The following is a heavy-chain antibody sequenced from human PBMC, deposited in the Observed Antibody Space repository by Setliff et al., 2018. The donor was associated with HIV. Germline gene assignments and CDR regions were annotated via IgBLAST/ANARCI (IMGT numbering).Heavy chain of an antibody. D-gene: IGHD3-16*01. V-gene: IGHV4-34*01. CDR2: INHSGSA. J-gene: IGHJ3*01. CDR3: VGDPKTTTQVAFDF. Sequence: PSETLSLTCTVSGGSISSHYWIWIRQPPGKGLEWIGEINHSGSANYNPSLKSRVTISLDTSRNQFSLRLTSVTAADTAVYYCVGDPKTTTQVAFDFWGQGTMVTVSS. CDR1: GGSISSHY.